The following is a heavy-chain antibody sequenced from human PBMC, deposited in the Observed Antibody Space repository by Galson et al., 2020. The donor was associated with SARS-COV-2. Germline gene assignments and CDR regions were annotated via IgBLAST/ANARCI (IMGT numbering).Heavy chain of an antibody. CDR3: ARRNTNSGRFDY. D-gene: IGHD6-25*01. CDR2: INPNSGGT. CDR1: GYTFTDYN. V-gene: IGHV1-2*02. J-gene: IGHJ4*02. Sequence: ASVKVSCKASGYTFTDYNIHWVRQVPGQGLEWMGWINPNSGGTNSAQMFQGRVTMTSDPSITTAYLELSRLTSDDVAVYYCARRNTNSGRFDYWGQGTLVTVSS.